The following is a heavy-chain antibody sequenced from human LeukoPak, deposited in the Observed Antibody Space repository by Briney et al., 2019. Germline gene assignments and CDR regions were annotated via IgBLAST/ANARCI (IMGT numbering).Heavy chain of an antibody. Sequence: PGGSLRLSCAASGFTFSSYEMNWVRQAPGKGLEWVSYISSSGSTIYYADSVRGRFTISRDNAKNSLYLQMNSLRAEDTAVYYCARDGYDILTGYYYYYGMDVWGQGTTVTVSS. CDR1: GFTFSSYE. J-gene: IGHJ6*02. CDR2: ISSSGSTI. CDR3: ARDGYDILTGYYYYYGMDV. V-gene: IGHV3-48*03. D-gene: IGHD3-9*01.